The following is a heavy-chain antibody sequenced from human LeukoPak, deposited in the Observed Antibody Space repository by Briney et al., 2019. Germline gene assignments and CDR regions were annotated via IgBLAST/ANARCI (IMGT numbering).Heavy chain of an antibody. J-gene: IGHJ6*02. CDR2: MNPNSGNT. D-gene: IGHD6-19*01. CDR3: AREGPTRWQWLGKSAYYGMDV. V-gene: IGHV1-8*01. CDR1: GYTFTSYD. Sequence: EASVKVSCKASGYTFTSYDINWVRQATGQGLEWMGWMNPNSGNTGYAQKFQGRVTMTRNTSISTAYMELSSLRSEDTAVYYCAREGPTRWQWLGKSAYYGMDVWGQGTTVTVSS.